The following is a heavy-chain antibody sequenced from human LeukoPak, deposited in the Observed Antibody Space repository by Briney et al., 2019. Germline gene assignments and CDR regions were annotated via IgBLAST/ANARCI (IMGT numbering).Heavy chain of an antibody. Sequence: GASVKVSCKASGGTFSSYAISWVRQAPGQGLEWMGGIIPIFGTANYAQKFQGRVTITADESTSTAYMELSSLRSEDTAVYYCARRMPSSSWYLSKPPGAFDIWGQGTMVTVSS. CDR2: IIPIFGTA. V-gene: IGHV1-69*13. CDR1: GGTFSSYA. J-gene: IGHJ3*02. D-gene: IGHD6-13*01. CDR3: ARRMPSSSWYLSKPPGAFDI.